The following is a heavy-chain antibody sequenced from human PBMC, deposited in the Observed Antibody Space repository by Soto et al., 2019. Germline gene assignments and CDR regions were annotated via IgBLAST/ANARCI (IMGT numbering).Heavy chain of an antibody. D-gene: IGHD2-8*01. CDR3: ARYAPMDPLGRFDP. Sequence: ASVKVSCKASGYTFTSYGISWVRQAPGQGLEWMGWISAYNGNTNYAQKLQGRVTMTTDTSTSTAYMELRSLRSDDTAVYYCARYAPMDPLGRFDPWGQGTLVTAPQ. CDR1: GYTFTSYG. V-gene: IGHV1-18*04. CDR2: ISAYNGNT. J-gene: IGHJ5*02.